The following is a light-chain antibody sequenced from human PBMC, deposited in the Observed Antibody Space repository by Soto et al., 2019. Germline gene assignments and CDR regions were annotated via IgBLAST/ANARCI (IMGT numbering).Light chain of an antibody. Sequence: EIVLTQSPATLSLSPGERATRSRRASQSVSSYLAWYQQKPGQAPRLLIYDASNRATGITARFSGSGSGTDFTITISSLQPEDFAIYYCQQANSFPLTVGGVTKVEIK. CDR2: DAS. V-gene: IGKV3-11*01. CDR3: QQANSFPLT. CDR1: QSVSSY. J-gene: IGKJ4*01.